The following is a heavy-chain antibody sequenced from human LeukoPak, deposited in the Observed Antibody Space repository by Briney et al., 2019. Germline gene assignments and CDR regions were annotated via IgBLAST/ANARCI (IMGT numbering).Heavy chain of an antibody. CDR3: AQPPFGSGHNY. CDR1: GGSFSGYY. Sequence: SETLSLTCAVYGGSFSGYYWSWIRQSPGKGLEWHGEINHSGNCNYNPSLQSRVTISVDASKNQFFLNVSSVTAADMAVYYCAQPPFGSGHNYWSQGILATVSS. J-gene: IGHJ4*02. CDR2: INHSGNC. D-gene: IGHD1-26*01. V-gene: IGHV4-34*01.